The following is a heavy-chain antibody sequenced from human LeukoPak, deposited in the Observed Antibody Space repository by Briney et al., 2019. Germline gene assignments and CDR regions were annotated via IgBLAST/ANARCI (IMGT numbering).Heavy chain of an antibody. CDR1: GGSLSSYH. CDR2: IYTSGST. V-gene: IGHV4-4*07. J-gene: IGHJ4*02. CDR3: AREGGGSGSSNSIDY. D-gene: IGHD3-10*01. Sequence: PSETLSLTCTVSGGSLSSYHWSWIRQPAGKGLEWIGRIYTSGSTNYNPSLKSRVTMSVDTSKNQFSLKLSSVTAADTAVYYCAREGGGSGSSNSIDYWGQGTLVTVSS.